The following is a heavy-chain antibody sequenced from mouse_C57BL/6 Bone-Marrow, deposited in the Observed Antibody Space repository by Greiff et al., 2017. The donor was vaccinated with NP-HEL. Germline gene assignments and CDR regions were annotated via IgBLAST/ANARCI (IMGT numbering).Heavy chain of an antibody. CDR2: IYPRSGNT. D-gene: IGHD1-1*01. CDR3: ARSRDYYGSSPYFDD. J-gene: IGHJ2*01. CDR1: GYTFTSYG. Sequence: QVQLQQSGAELARPGASVKLSCKASGYTFTSYGISWVKQRTGQGLEWIGEIYPRSGNTYYNEKFKGKATLTADKSSSTAYMELRSLTSEDSAVYFCARSRDYYGSSPYFDDWGQGTTLTVSS. V-gene: IGHV1-81*01.